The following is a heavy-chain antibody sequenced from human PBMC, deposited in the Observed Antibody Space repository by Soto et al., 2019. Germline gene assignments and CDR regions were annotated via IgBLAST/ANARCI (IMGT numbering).Heavy chain of an antibody. CDR1: GYTFTSYA. Sequence: ASVKVSCKASGYTFTSYAMHWVRQAPGQRLEWMGWINAGNGNTKYSQKFQGRVTITRDTSASTAYMELSSLRSEDTALYYCARVGAAATNGGYYFDYWGQGTLVTVSS. V-gene: IGHV1-3*01. D-gene: IGHD6-13*01. CDR3: ARVGAAATNGGYYFDY. CDR2: INAGNGNT. J-gene: IGHJ4*02.